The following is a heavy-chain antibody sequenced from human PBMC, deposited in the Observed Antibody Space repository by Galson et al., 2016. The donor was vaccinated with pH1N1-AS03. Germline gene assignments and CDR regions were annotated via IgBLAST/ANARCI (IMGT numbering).Heavy chain of an antibody. CDR2: TYYRSKWNY. J-gene: IGHJ1*01. Sequence: CAISGDSVSSDRAAWNWIRQSPSRGLEWLGRTYYRSKWNYDYAVSVESRMTIRPDTSKNQVSLQLDSVTPEDTAVYYCARGGLGTTVSPFQHWGQGTLVTVSS. CDR1: GDSVSSDRAA. CDR3: ARGGLGTTVSPFQH. V-gene: IGHV6-1*01. D-gene: IGHD1/OR15-1a*01.